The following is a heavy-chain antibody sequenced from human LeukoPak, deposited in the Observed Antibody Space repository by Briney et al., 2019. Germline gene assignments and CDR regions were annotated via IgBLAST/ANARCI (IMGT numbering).Heavy chain of an antibody. CDR2: IYYSGST. CDR1: GGSISSSSYY. Sequence: PSETLSLICTVSGGSISSSSYYWGWIRQPPGKGLEWIGSIYYSGSTYYNPSLKSRVTISVDTSKNQFSLKLSSVTAADTAVYYCARLLAAADVVGLYYFDYWGQGTLVTVSS. CDR3: ARLLAAADVVGLYYFDY. J-gene: IGHJ4*02. V-gene: IGHV4-39*01. D-gene: IGHD6-13*01.